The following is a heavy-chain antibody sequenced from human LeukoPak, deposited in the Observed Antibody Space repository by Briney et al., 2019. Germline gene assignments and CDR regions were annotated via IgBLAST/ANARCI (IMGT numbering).Heavy chain of an antibody. CDR1: GFTFSSYG. Sequence: GGSLRLSCATSGFTFSSYGFYWVRQAPGKGLEWVALIWYDGSNKYYADSVRGRFTISRDSSKNTLYLQMNGLRAEDTAMYYCARDLVAKDAFDVWGQGAMVTVSS. CDR2: IWYDGSNK. J-gene: IGHJ3*01. V-gene: IGHV3-33*07. D-gene: IGHD2-15*01. CDR3: ARDLVAKDAFDV.